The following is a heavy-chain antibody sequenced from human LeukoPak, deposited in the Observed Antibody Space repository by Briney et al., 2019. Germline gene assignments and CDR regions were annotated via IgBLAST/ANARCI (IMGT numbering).Heavy chain of an antibody. CDR3: ARDRGSNGINGVLDY. CDR1: GFTFSSYS. CDR2: ISSSSSYI. D-gene: IGHD1-26*01. V-gene: IGHV3-21*01. Sequence: GGSLRLSCAASGFTFSSYSMNWVRQAPGKGLEWVSSISSSSSYIYYADSVKGRFTISRDNAKNSLYLQMNSPRAEDTAVYYCARDRGSNGINGVLDYWGQGTLVTVSS. J-gene: IGHJ4*02.